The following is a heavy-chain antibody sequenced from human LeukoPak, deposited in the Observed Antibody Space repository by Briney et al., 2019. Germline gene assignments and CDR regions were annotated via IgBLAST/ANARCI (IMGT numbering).Heavy chain of an antibody. D-gene: IGHD2-2*01. Sequence: KCGESLQISCQGSGYSFTSYWISWVRQLPGKGLEWMGRIDPSDSYANYSPSFQGHVTISADKSISTAYLQWNSLEASDTAMYYCARHARYCGTTSSYFKYWGQGTLVTVSS. CDR2: IDPSDSYA. V-gene: IGHV5-10-1*01. CDR3: ARHARYCGTTSSYFKY. CDR1: GYSFTSYW. J-gene: IGHJ4*02.